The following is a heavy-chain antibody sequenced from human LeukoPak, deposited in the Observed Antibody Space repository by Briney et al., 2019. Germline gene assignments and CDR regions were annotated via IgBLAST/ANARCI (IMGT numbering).Heavy chain of an antibody. CDR1: GYTFTGYY. D-gene: IGHD4-17*01. CDR2: INPNSGGT. Sequence: ASVKVSRKASGYTFTGYYMHWVRQAPGQGLEWMGGINPNSGGTNYAQKFQGRVTMTRDTSISTAYMELSRLRSDDTAVYYCASRASSVTTRGWYFDLWGRGTLVTVSS. V-gene: IGHV1-2*02. CDR3: ASRASSVTTRGWYFDL. J-gene: IGHJ2*01.